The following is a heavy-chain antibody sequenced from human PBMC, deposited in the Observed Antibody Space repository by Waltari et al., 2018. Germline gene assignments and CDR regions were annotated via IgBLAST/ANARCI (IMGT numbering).Heavy chain of an antibody. Sequence: EVQLVESGGGLVQPGGSLRLSCAASGFTFSSYDMHWVRQVTGKRLERVSAIDSAGHTSFADSVTGRFTISRENAKNSMYLQMNSLTAGDTAVYYCVKEGVPTPGNWYFDLWGRGTLVTVSS. D-gene: IGHD1-1*01. CDR1: GFTFSSYD. J-gene: IGHJ2*01. CDR3: VKEGVPTPGNWYFDL. V-gene: IGHV3-13*01. CDR2: IDSAGHT.